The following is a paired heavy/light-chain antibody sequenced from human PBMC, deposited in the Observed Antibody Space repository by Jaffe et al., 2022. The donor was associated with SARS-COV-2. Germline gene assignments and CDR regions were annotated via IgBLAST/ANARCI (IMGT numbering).Light chain of an antibody. J-gene: IGKJ5*01. V-gene: IGKV3-11*01. CDR1: QIISRY. Sequence: EILLTQSPATLSLSPGERATLSCRASQIISRYLAWYQQKPGQAPRLLLYDASKRATGIPARFSGSGSGTDFTLTISSLEPEDFAVYYCQHRGNWPPTFGQGTRLDIK. CDR2: DAS. CDR3: QHRGNWPPT.
Heavy chain of an antibody. V-gene: IGHV1-18*01. CDR2: INPDNGNT. Sequence: QVSLVQSGGEVKKPGASVRVSCKTSGYTFNSQTISWLRQAPGQGLEWVGWINPDNGNTVYADDLQDRVTVTADTSTTTVYLELRSLTSDDAAVYFCARSLAVTMGVPAIFDIWGQGTMVTVSS. J-gene: IGHJ3*02. CDR1: GYTFNSQT. CDR3: ARSLAVTMGVPAIFDI. D-gene: IGHD3-10*01.